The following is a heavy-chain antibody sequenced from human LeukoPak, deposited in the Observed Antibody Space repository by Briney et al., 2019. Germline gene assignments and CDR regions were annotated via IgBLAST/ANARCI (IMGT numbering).Heavy chain of an antibody. D-gene: IGHD3-3*01. J-gene: IGHJ4*02. CDR2: INPNSGGT. V-gene: IGHV1-2*02. Sequence: ASVKVSCKASGYTFTGYYMHWVRQAPGQGLEWMGWINPNSGGTNYAQKFQGRVTMTRDTSISTAYMELSRLRSDDTAVYYCARASLRFLEWLLSPFDYWGQGTLVTVSS. CDR1: GYTFTGYY. CDR3: ARASLRFLEWLLSPFDY.